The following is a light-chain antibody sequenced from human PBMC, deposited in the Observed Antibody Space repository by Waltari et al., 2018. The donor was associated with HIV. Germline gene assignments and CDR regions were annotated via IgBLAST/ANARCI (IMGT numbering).Light chain of an antibody. J-gene: IGLJ3*02. CDR3: ATWDSSLNAWV. CDR2: DNK. V-gene: IGLV1-51*01. CDR1: GSHLAHYY. Sequence: VFTPPPSLSAPSGQKVTSPCTGSGSHLAHYYVLWYQQFPGSPPKLLIYDNKKRPSGNPDRFSGSKSGTSATLGITAVQAGDEAAYYCATWDSSLNAWVFGGGTRLAVL.